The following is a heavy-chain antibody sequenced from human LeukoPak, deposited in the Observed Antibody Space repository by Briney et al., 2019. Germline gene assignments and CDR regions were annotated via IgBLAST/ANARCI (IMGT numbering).Heavy chain of an antibody. Sequence: ASVKVSCKASGYTFTGYYMHWVRQAPGQGLEWMGWINPNSGGTNYAQKFQGRVTMTRDTSISTAYMELSRLRSDDTAVYYCARDLGSGWYYLDYWGQGTLVTVSS. D-gene: IGHD6-19*01. CDR3: ARDLGSGWYYLDY. CDR2: INPNSGGT. V-gene: IGHV1-2*02. CDR1: GYTFTGYY. J-gene: IGHJ4*02.